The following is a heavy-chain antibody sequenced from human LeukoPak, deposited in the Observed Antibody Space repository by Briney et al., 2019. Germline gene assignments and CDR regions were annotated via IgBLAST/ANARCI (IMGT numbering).Heavy chain of an antibody. J-gene: IGHJ4*02. CDR2: IYYSGST. CDR1: GGSISSYY. CDR3: ARSPGKDYYYDSSGYYYATYFDY. D-gene: IGHD3-22*01. V-gene: IGHV4-59*01. Sequence: SETLSLTCTVSGGSISSYYWSWIRQPPGKGLEWIGYIYYSGSTNYNPSLKSRVTISVDTSKNQFSLKLSSVTAADTAVYYCARSPGKDYYYDSSGYYYATYFDYWGQGTLVTVSS.